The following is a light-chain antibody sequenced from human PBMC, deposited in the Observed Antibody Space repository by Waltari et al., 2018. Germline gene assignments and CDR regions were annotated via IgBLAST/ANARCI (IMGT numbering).Light chain of an antibody. CDR2: GAS. CDR3: QQANDLPPT. J-gene: IGKJ1*01. CDR1: QGVASW. V-gene: IGKV1-12*01. Sequence: TWRASQGVASWLAWYKQNPGKAPQRLISGASTVQSGVPSRFSGRGSGTEFTLTINGLQPEDFATYFCQQANDLPPTFGQGTRVEI.